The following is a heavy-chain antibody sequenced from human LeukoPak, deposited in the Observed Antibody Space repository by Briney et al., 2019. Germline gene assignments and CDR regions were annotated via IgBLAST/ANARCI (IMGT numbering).Heavy chain of an antibody. CDR3: ARDQRWFEY. CDR1: GFTFSSYW. V-gene: IGHV3-7*05. Sequence: GGSLRLSRAASGFTFSSYWMMWLRQAPGKGLEWVANIKQDGGHINYVDSVKGRFTISRDNAKNSLYLQVNSLRAEDTAVYYCARDQRWFEYWGQGALVTVTS. D-gene: IGHD2-15*01. J-gene: IGHJ4*02. CDR2: IKQDGGHI.